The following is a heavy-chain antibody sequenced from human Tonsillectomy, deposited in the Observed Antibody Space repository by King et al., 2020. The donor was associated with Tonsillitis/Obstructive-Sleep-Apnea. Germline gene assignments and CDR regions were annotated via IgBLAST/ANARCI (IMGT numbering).Heavy chain of an antibody. CDR2: ISYDGSNK. D-gene: IGHD2-21*01. J-gene: IGHJ4*02. CDR3: ARGVGPGTYCAGDCYAY. V-gene: IGHV3-30*03. CDR1: GFTFSSYG. Sequence: HVQLVESGGGVVQPGKSLRLSCAASGFTFSSYGMHWVRQAPGKGLEWVAVISYDGSNKYYADSVKGRFTISRDNSKNTLYLQMNSLRAEDTAVYYWARGVGPGTYCAGDCYAYRGQGTQVTVSS.